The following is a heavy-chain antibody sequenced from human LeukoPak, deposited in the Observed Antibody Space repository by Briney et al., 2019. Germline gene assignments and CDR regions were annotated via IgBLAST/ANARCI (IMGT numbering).Heavy chain of an antibody. CDR1: GFTFSGYA. CDR2: INHSGST. V-gene: IGHV4-34*01. CDR3: ARGKSYYDFWSGYGLYYFDY. J-gene: IGHJ4*02. Sequence: PGGSLRLSCAASGFTFSGYAMSWVRQPPGKGLEWIGEINHSGSTNYNPSLKSRVTISVDTSKNQFSLKLSSVTAADTAVYYCARGKSYYDFWSGYGLYYFDYWGQGTLVTVSS. D-gene: IGHD3-3*01.